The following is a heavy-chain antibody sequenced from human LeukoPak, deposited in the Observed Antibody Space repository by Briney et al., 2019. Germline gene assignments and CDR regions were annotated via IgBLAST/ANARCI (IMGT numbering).Heavy chain of an antibody. CDR2: IYYSGST. CDR3: ARRGDYGDYSLDY. Sequence: SETLSLTCTVSGGSISSYYWSWIRQPPGKGLEWIGYIYYSGSTNYNPSLKSRVTISVDTSKNQFFLKLSSVTAADTAVYYCARRGDYGDYSLDYWGQGTLVTVSS. D-gene: IGHD4-17*01. J-gene: IGHJ4*02. V-gene: IGHV4-59*01. CDR1: GGSISSYY.